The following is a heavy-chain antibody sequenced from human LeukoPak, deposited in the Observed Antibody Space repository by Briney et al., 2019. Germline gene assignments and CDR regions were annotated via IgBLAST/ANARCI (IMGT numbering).Heavy chain of an antibody. CDR1: GYTFTSYG. J-gene: IGHJ4*02. CDR3: ARVSSGWQGYYFDY. D-gene: IGHD6-19*01. CDR2: ISAYNGNT. Sequence: ASVKVSCKASGYTFTSYGISWVRQAPGQGLEWMGWISAYNGNTNYAQKLQGRVTMATDTSTSTAYMELRSLRSDDTAVYYCARVSSGWQGYYFDYWGQGTLVTVSS. V-gene: IGHV1-18*01.